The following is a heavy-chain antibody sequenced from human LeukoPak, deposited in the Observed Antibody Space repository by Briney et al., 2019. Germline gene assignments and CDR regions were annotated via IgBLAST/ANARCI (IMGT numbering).Heavy chain of an antibody. CDR2: INHSGST. CDR3: ARAGYSSCWYARGGFVSD. V-gene: IGHV4-34*01. CDR1: GGSFSGYY. Sequence: PSETLSLTCAVYGGSFSGYYWSWIRQPPGKGLEWIGEINHSGSTNYNPSLKSRVAISVDTSKNQFSLKLSSVTAADTAVYYCARAGYSSCWYARGGFVSDWGQGTLVTVSS. D-gene: IGHD6-19*01. J-gene: IGHJ4*02.